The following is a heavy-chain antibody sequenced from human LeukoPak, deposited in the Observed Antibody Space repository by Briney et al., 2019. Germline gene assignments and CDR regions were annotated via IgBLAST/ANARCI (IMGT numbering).Heavy chain of an antibody. Sequence: GGSLRLSCAASGFTFSTYSMNWVRQAPGKGLEWVSPISSYSNYINYADSVKGRFTISRDNAKNSLYLQMNSLRAEDTAVYYCARSRTTVTKDALDYWGQGTLVTVSS. CDR2: ISSYSNYI. CDR1: GFTFSTYS. V-gene: IGHV3-21*01. D-gene: IGHD4-17*01. J-gene: IGHJ4*02. CDR3: ARSRTTVTKDALDY.